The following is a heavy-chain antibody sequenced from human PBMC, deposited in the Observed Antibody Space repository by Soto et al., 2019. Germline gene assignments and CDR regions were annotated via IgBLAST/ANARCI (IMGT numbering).Heavy chain of an antibody. Sequence: QVHLVQSGAEVKKPGSSVKVSCKTSGGSFNNYAVSWVRQAPGQGLEWMGGIIPNFDTPNYAQKFQARVTISADESTSTVYMELRSLRSNDTAVYYCAVAMVREILIFESSGMHVWGQGTTVIVSS. CDR1: GGSFNNYA. J-gene: IGHJ6*02. V-gene: IGHV1-69*01. CDR3: AVAMVREILIFESSGMHV. CDR2: IIPNFDTP. D-gene: IGHD3-10*01.